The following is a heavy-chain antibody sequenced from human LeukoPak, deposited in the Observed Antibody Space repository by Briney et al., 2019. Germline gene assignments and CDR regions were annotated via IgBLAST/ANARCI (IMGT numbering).Heavy chain of an antibody. CDR3: ANQYYYGSGSPKRRYYFDY. V-gene: IGHV3-23*01. D-gene: IGHD3-10*01. Sequence: PGGSLRLSCAASGFTFSSYAMSWVRQAPGKGLEWVSDISGSGGSTYYADSVKGRFTISRDNSKNTLYLQMNSLRAEDTAVYYCANQYYYGSGSPKRRYYFDYWGQGTLVTVSS. CDR1: GFTFSSYA. J-gene: IGHJ4*02. CDR2: ISGSGGST.